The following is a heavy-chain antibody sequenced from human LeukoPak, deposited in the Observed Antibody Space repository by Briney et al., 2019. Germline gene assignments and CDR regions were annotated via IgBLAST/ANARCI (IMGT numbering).Heavy chain of an antibody. Sequence: GRSLRLSCAASGFTFSSYGMHWVRQAPGKGLEWVAVISYDGSNKYYADSVKGRFTISRDNSKNTLYLQMNSLRAEDTAVYYCAKDQVAEAHDAFDIWGQGTMVTVSS. CDR3: AKDQVAEAHDAFDI. CDR1: GFTFSSYG. CDR2: ISYDGSNK. V-gene: IGHV3-30*18. D-gene: IGHD5-12*01. J-gene: IGHJ3*02.